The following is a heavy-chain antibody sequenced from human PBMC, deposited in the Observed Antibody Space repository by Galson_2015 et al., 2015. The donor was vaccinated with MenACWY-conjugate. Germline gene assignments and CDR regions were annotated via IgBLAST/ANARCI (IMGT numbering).Heavy chain of an antibody. CDR2: ISAYNGNT. Sequence: SVKVSCKASGYTFTSYGISWVRQAPGQGLEWMGWISAYNGNTKYSQNFQGRVTFSRDTSASTAYMDLSSLRSEDTAVYYCARGGASAAGTLNSSIAFDIWGPGTMVTVSS. J-gene: IGHJ3*02. CDR1: GYTFTSYG. V-gene: IGHV1-18*01. D-gene: IGHD6-13*01. CDR3: ARGGASAAGTLNSSIAFDI.